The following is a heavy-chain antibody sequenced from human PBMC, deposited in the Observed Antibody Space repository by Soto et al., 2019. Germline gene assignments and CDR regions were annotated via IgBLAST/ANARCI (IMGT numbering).Heavy chain of an antibody. D-gene: IGHD5-12*01. CDR3: ATSPVEMATITRYYYYGMDV. V-gene: IGHV1-24*01. CDR2: FDPEDGET. Sequence: ASVKVSCKVSGYTLTELSMHWVRQAPGKGLEWMGGFDPEDGETIYAQKFQGRVTMTEDTSTDTAYMELSSLRSEDTAVYYCATSPVEMATITRYYYYGMDVWGQGTTVTVYS. J-gene: IGHJ6*02. CDR1: GYTLTELS.